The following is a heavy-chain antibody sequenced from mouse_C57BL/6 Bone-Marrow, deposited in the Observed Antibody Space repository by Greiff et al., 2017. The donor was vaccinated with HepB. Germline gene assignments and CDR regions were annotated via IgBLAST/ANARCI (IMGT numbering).Heavy chain of an antibody. J-gene: IGHJ2*01. Sequence: VQLQESGAELVRPGTSVKVSCKASGYAFTNYLIEWVKQRPGQGLEWIGVINPGSGGTNYNEKFKGKATLTADKSSSTAYMQLSSLTSEDSAVYFCARDITTVRNYWGQGTTLTVSS. D-gene: IGHD1-1*01. V-gene: IGHV1-54*01. CDR2: INPGSGGT. CDR1: GYAFTNYL. CDR3: ARDITTVRNY.